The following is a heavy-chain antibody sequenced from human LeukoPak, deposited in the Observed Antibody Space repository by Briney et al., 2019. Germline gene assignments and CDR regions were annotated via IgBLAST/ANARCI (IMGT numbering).Heavy chain of an antibody. Sequence: LRLSCAASDITFSSYSWNWLRQSPGKGLEGVGYISHSGTTSYNSSLKSRVTISVDTSKNQLSLKLTSVTAADTAVYYCARWDDSAWGFGNWGPGTLVTVSS. CDR3: ARWDDSAWGFGN. V-gene: IGHV4-59*08. D-gene: IGHD6-19*01. CDR1: DITFSSYS. J-gene: IGHJ4*02. CDR2: ISHSGTT.